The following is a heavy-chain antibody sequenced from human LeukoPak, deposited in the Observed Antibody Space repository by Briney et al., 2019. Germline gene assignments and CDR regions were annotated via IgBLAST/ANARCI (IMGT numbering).Heavy chain of an antibody. V-gene: IGHV1-2*02. CDR3: ARDEAGGELTPPYYSDY. J-gene: IGHJ4*02. CDR1: GYTFTGYY. CDR2: INPNSGGT. D-gene: IGHD1-26*01. Sequence: GASVKVSCKASGYTFTGYYMHWVRQAPGQGLEWMGWINPNSGGTNYAQKFQGRVTMTRDTSISTAYMELSRLRADDTAVYYCARDEAGGELTPPYYSDYWGQGTLVTVSS.